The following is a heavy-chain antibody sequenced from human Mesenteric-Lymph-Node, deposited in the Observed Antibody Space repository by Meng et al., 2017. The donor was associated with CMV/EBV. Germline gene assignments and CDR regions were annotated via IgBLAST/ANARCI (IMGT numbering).Heavy chain of an antibody. Sequence: GESLKISCAASGFTFSSFGMQWVRQAPGKGLEWVAFIRYDGSNKYYADSVKGRFTISRDKSKNTLYLQMNSLRAEDTAVYYCAKVSSGWRDVWGQGTTVTVSS. CDR3: AKVSSGWRDV. D-gene: IGHD6-19*01. V-gene: IGHV3-30*02. J-gene: IGHJ6*02. CDR1: GFTFSSFG. CDR2: IRYDGSNK.